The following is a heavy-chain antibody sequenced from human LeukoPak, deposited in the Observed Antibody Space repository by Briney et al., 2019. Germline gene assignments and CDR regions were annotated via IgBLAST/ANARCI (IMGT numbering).Heavy chain of an antibody. Sequence: SETLSLTCTVSGGSISSSSYYWGWIRQPPGKGLEWIGSIYHSGSTNYNPSLKSRVTISVDKSKNQFSLKLSSVTAADTAVYYCARDGYYDSSGYGFDPWGQGTLVTVSS. J-gene: IGHJ5*02. V-gene: IGHV4-39*07. D-gene: IGHD3-22*01. CDR3: ARDGYYDSSGYGFDP. CDR2: IYHSGST. CDR1: GGSISSSSYY.